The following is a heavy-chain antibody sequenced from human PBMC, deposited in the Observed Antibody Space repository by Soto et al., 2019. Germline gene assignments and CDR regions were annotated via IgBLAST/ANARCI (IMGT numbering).Heavy chain of an antibody. CDR3: ARTPDSSGYYFDY. CDR2: IFYSGST. V-gene: IGHV4-39*01. J-gene: IGHJ4*02. CDR1: GGSITNSGYY. Sequence: QLQLQESGPGLVKPSETLSLTCTVSGGSITNSGYYWGWVRQPPGKGLEWIGSIFYSGSTHYKPSLQSRVTISGDTSKNQFSLKPSSVTAADTAVYYCARTPDSSGYYFDYWGQGTLVTVSS. D-gene: IGHD3-22*01.